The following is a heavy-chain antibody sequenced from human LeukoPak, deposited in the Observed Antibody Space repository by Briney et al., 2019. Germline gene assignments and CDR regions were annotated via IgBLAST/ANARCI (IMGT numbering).Heavy chain of an antibody. CDR3: ARRGGSGRSFDY. CDR1: GVSVSSGGYY. V-gene: IGHV4-61*08. CDR2: IYYTGST. J-gene: IGHJ4*02. D-gene: IGHD3-10*01. Sequence: PSETLSLTCTVSGVSVSSGGYYWSWIRQPPGTGLEWIGYIYYTGSTNYNPSLKSRVSISVDTSKNQFSLKLSTVTTADTAVYYCARRGGSGRSFDYWGQGTLVTVSS.